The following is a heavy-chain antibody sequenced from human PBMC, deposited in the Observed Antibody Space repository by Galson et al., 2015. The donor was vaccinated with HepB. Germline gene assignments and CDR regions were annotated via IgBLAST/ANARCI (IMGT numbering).Heavy chain of an antibody. D-gene: IGHD5-12*01. J-gene: IGHJ6*02. Sequence: SLRLSCAASGFTFSIFDMHWVRQAPGKGLEWVSGIGGAGISYYAGAVKGRFTISRGNAKTSLFLHMNSLRPGDTAVYYCARGLGGYASNWLFSYYGMDAWGQGTSVSVSS. V-gene: IGHV3-13*04. CDR1: GFTFSIFD. CDR3: ARGLGGYASNWLFSYYGMDA. CDR2: IGGAGIS.